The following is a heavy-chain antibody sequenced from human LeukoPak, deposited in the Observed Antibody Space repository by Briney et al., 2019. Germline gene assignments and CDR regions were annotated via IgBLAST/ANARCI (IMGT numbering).Heavy chain of an antibody. CDR3: AKGGVWGSYSAYYFDY. CDR2: ISASGSAT. V-gene: IGHV3-23*01. CDR1: GFIFSNYG. Sequence: GGSLRLSCAASGFIFSNYGMNWVRQAPGKGLEWVAAISASGSATSYADSVRGRFTISRDNSKSTTYLQMNSLRAEDTAVFYCAKGGVWGSYSAYYFDYWGQGTLVTVSS. J-gene: IGHJ4*02. D-gene: IGHD3-16*01.